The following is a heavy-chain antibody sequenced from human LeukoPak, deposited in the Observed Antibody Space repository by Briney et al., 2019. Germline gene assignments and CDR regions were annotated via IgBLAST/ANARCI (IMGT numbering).Heavy chain of an antibody. CDR2: SSAYNGNT. CDR3: ARGMPFDY. D-gene: IGHD2-2*01. Sequence: ASVKVSCKASVYTFTRYVLSWVRQAPGQGREWMGWSSAYNGNTNYAQKPHGRVTMTTDTSTSTAYMELRSLRSDDTAVYYCARGMPFDYWGQGTLVTVSS. CDR1: VYTFTRYV. J-gene: IGHJ4*02. V-gene: IGHV1-18*01.